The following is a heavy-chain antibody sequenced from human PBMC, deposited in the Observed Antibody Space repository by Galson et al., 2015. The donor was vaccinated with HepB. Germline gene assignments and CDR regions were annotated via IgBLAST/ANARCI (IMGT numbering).Heavy chain of an antibody. J-gene: IGHJ4*02. D-gene: IGHD3-16*02. CDR1: GGSISSSSYY. CDR3: ARRPGRVISAHFDY. CDR2: IYYSGST. V-gene: IGHV4-39*01. Sequence: SETLSLTCTVSGGSISSSSYYWGWIRQPPGKGLEWIGSIYYSGSTYYNPSLKSRVTISVDTSKNQFSLKLSSVTAADTAVYYCARRPGRVISAHFDYWGQGTLVTVSS.